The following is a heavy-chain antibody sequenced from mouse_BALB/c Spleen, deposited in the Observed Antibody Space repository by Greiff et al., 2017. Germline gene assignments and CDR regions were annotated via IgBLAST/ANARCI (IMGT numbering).Heavy chain of an antibody. V-gene: IGHV1-9*01. D-gene: IGHD2-3*01. CDR2: ILPGSGST. CDR3: ASGSGDGYQAWFAY. J-gene: IGHJ3*01. CDR1: GYTFSSYW. Sequence: QVQLQQSGAELMKPGASVKISCKATGYTFSSYWIEWVKQRPGHGLEWIGEILPGSGSTNYNEKFKGKATFTADTSSNTAYMQLSSLTSEDSAVYYCASGSGDGYQAWFAYWGQGTLVTVSA.